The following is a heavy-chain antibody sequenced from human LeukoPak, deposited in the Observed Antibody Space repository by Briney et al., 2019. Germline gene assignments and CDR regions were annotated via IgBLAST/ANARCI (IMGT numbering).Heavy chain of an antibody. D-gene: IGHD1-1*01. CDR3: ARDLELERNRWNYFES. CDR1: GGSISSYY. V-gene: IGHV4-59*01. Sequence: SETLSLTCTVSGGSISSYYWSWIRQPPGKGLGWIGSMHYSGDSKYNPSLKSRVSLSIDTSKQQFSLRLSSVTAADTAVYYCARDLELERNRWNYFESWGQGTLVTVSS. CDR2: MHYSGDS. J-gene: IGHJ4*02.